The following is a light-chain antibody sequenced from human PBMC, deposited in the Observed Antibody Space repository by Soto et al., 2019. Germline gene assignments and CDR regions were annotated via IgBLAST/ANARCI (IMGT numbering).Light chain of an antibody. J-gene: IGLJ2*01. CDR2: EVT. Sequence: QSALTQPASVSGSPGQSITISCTGTGSDVGGYNSVSWYQQHPGKAPKLMIYEVTNRPSGVSNRFSGSKSGDTASLTISGLQAEDEADYHCSSYTSGSSLVVFGGGTKVTVL. V-gene: IGLV2-14*01. CDR3: SSYTSGSSLVV. CDR1: GSDVGGYNS.